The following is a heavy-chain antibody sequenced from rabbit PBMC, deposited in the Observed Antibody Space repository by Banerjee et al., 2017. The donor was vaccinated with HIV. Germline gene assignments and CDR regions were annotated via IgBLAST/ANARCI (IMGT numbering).Heavy chain of an antibody. D-gene: IGHD6-1*01. V-gene: IGHV1S40*01. CDR1: GFSFSSSCW. CDR2: IYAGVSGST. J-gene: IGHJ6*01. CDR3: ARDPYSGYAGYGYALDL. Sequence: QSLEESGGDLVKPGASLTLTCTASGFSFSSSCWICWVRQAPGKGLEWIACIYAGVSGSTYYASWAKGRFTISETSSTTVTLQMTSLTAADTATYFCARDPYSGYAGYGYALDLWGQGTLVTVS.